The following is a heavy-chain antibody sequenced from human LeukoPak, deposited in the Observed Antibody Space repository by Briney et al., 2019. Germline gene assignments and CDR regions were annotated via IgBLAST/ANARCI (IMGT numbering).Heavy chain of an antibody. CDR1: GGSISSYY. D-gene: IGHD1-7*01. V-gene: IGHV4-59*01. CDR2: IYHSGST. CDR3: ARGTGTIDY. J-gene: IGHJ4*02. Sequence: SETLSLTCTVSGGSISSYYWSWIRQPPGKGLEWIGYIYHSGSTYYNPSLKSRVTISVDTSKNQFSLKLSSVTAADTAVYYCARGTGTIDYWGQGTLVTVSS.